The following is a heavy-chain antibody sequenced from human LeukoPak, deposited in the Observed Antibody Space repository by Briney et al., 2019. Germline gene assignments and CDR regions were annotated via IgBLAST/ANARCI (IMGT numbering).Heavy chain of an antibody. D-gene: IGHD3-10*01. Sequence: GGSLRLSCAASGFTFSSYELNWVRQAPGKGLEWVSYISDTGSTIYYADSVEGRFTISRDNAKNSLYLQMNSLRAEDTAVYYCAREAYYGSGKPLDYWGQGTLVTVSS. CDR2: ISDTGSTI. CDR1: GFTFSSYE. CDR3: AREAYYGSGKPLDY. V-gene: IGHV3-48*03. J-gene: IGHJ4*02.